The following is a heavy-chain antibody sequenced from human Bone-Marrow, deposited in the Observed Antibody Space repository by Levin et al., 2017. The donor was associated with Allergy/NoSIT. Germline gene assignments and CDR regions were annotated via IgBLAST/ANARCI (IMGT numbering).Heavy chain of an antibody. J-gene: IGHJ4*02. CDR3: ARGNAHYDTSGYPEY. D-gene: IGHD3-22*01. CDR1: GGSISSSSYY. CDR2: IYYDGTT. Sequence: SQTLSLTCTVSGGSISSSSYYWGWVRQPPGKGLEWIGSIYYDGTTYYNPSLKSRITISLDTSKDQFSLNLRSVTAADTAVYYCARGNAHYDTSGYPEYWGQGTLVTVSS. V-gene: IGHV4-39*07.